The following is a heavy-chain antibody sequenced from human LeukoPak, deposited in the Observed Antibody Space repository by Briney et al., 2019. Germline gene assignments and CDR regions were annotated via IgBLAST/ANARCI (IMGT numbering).Heavy chain of an antibody. V-gene: IGHV3-30-3*01. D-gene: IGHD3-10*01. CDR1: GFTFSNYL. J-gene: IGHJ4*02. CDR3: ARDTSAMVRGVIIAWNPDY. CDR2: ISYDGSNK. Sequence: PGGSLRLSCAASGFTFSNYLMHWVRQAPGKGLEWVAVISYDGSNKYYADSVKGRFTISRDNSKNTLYLQMSSLRAEDTAVYYCARDTSAMVRGVIIAWNPDYWGQGTLVTASS.